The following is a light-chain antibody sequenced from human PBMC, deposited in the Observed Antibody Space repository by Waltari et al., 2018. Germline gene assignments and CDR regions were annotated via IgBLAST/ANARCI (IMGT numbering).Light chain of an antibody. CDR2: DAT. Sequence: QPVVTQELSLTVSPGGTVTLNCGSNTGPVTTVHYPSWYQQKPGQSPRTLIYDATKKHSWTPARFSGSLLGGKAALTLSGAQPEDEAEYYCLLTSSDDSSVFGGGTKVTVL. CDR1: TGPVTTVHY. CDR3: LLTSSDDSSV. J-gene: IGLJ3*02. V-gene: IGLV7-46*01.